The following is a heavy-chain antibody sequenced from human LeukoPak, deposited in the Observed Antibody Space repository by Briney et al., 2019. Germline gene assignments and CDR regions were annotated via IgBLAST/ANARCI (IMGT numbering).Heavy chain of an antibody. CDR2: ISSSSSTI. J-gene: IGHJ5*02. D-gene: IGHD2-2*01. V-gene: IGHV3-48*02. CDR1: GLTVSSYS. Sequence: GGSLRLSCVASGLTVSSYSMNWVRQAPGKGLEWVSYISSSSSTIYYADSVKGRFTISRDNAKNSLDLQMNSLRDEDTAVYYCARAIVVLPSANWFDPWGQGTPVTVSS. CDR3: ARAIVVLPSANWFDP.